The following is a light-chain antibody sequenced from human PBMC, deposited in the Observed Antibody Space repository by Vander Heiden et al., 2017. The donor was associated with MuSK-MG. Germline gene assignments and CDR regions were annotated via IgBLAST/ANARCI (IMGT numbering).Light chain of an antibody. CDR3: QQYDNLPTWT. CDR2: DAS. J-gene: IGKJ1*01. V-gene: IGKV1-33*01. Sequence: DIQMTQSPSSLSASVGDRVTITCQASQDISNYLNWYQQKPGKAPKLLIYDASNLETGVPSRFSGSGSGTDFTFTSSSLQPEDIPSYYCQQYDNLPTWTFGQWTKVELK. CDR1: QDISNY.